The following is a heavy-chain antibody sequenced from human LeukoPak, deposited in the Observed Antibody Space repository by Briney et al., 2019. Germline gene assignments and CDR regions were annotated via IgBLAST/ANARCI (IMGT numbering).Heavy chain of an antibody. J-gene: IGHJ4*02. CDR2: INHSGST. D-gene: IGHD3-10*01. Sequence: SETLSLTCAVYGGSFSGYYWSWIRQPPGKGLEWIGEINHSGSTNYNPSLKSRVTISVDTSKNQFSLKLSSVTAADTAVYYCARGDFRGNIGYWGQGTLVTVSS. CDR1: GGSFSGYY. V-gene: IGHV4-34*01. CDR3: ARGDFRGNIGY.